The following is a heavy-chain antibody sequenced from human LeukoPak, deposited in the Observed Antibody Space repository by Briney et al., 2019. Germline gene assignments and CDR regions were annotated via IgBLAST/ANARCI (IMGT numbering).Heavy chain of an antibody. V-gene: IGHV4-31*03. Sequence: SETLSLTCTVSGGSISSGDYYWSWIRQHPGKGLEWIGYIYYSGSTYYNPSLKSRVTISVDTSRNQFSLNLSSVTAADTAVYYCARVARYSSSWYWFDPWGQGILVTVSS. J-gene: IGHJ5*02. D-gene: IGHD6-13*01. CDR3: ARVARYSSSWYWFDP. CDR1: GGSISSGDYY. CDR2: IYYSGST.